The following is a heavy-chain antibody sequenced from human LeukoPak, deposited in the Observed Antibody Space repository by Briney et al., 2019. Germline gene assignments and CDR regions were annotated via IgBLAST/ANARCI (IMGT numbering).Heavy chain of an antibody. CDR1: GYSFASYW. CDR2: VYPGDSDT. CDR3: ASRVWFGGFDI. Sequence: GESLKISCKGSGYSFASYWIGWVRQMPGKGLEWMGVVYPGDSDTRYSPSFQGQVTISADKSISTAYLQWSSLKASDTAMYYCASRVWFGGFDIWGQGTMVTVSS. D-gene: IGHD3-10*01. J-gene: IGHJ3*02. V-gene: IGHV5-51*01.